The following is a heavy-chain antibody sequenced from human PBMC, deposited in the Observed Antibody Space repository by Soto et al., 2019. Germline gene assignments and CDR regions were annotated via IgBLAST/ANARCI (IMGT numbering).Heavy chain of an antibody. CDR3: ARPHDYGDYGVAFDI. J-gene: IGHJ3*02. D-gene: IGHD4-17*01. CDR1: GYTFTSYY. V-gene: IGHV1-46*01. Sequence: GASVKGSCEASGYTFTSYYMHWVRQAPGQGLEWMGIINPSGGSTSYAQKFQGRVTMTRDTSTSTVYMELSSLRSEDTAVYYCARPHDYGDYGVAFDIWGQGTMVTVSS. CDR2: INPSGGST.